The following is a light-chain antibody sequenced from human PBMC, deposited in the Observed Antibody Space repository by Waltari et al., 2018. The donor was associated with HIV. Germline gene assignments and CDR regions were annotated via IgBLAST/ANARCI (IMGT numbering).Light chain of an antibody. CDR3: CSYAGSSHVV. J-gene: IGLJ2*01. CDR1: SSDVGGYNY. V-gene: IGLV2-11*01. Sequence: QSALTQPRSVSGSPGQSVTISCTGTSSDVGGYNYVSWYQQNRGKAPKLMINDVSKRPSGVPDRFSGSKSVNTASLTISGLQAEDEADYYCCSYAGSSHVVFGGGTKLTVL. CDR2: DVS.